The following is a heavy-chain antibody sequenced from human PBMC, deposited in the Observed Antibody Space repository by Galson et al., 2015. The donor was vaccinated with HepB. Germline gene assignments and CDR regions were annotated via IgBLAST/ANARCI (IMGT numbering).Heavy chain of an antibody. CDR3: ATTIPSSSWYDLGY. CDR2: FDPEDGET. CDR1: GYTLTELS. D-gene: IGHD6-13*01. J-gene: IGHJ4*02. Sequence: SVKVSCKVSGYTLTELSMHWVRQAPGKGLEWMGGFDPEDGETIYAQKFQGRVTMTEGTSTDTAYMELSSLRSEDTAVYYCATTIPSSSWYDLGYWGQGTLVTVSS. V-gene: IGHV1-24*01.